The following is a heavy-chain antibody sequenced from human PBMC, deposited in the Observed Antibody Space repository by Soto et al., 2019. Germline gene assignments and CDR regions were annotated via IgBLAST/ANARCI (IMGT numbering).Heavy chain of an antibody. Sequence: GGSLRLSCAASGFTFSSYAMSWVRQAPGKGLEWVSAISGSGGSTYYADSVKGRFTISRDNSKNTLYLQMNSLRAEDTAVYYCAKDRKWLRFGSPYFDYWGQGTLVTVSS. V-gene: IGHV3-23*01. CDR2: ISGSGGST. J-gene: IGHJ4*02. CDR3: AKDRKWLRFGSPYFDY. CDR1: GFTFSSYA. D-gene: IGHD5-12*01.